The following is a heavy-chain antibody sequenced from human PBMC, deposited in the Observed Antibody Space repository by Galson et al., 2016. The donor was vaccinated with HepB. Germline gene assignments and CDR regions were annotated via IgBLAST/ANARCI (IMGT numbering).Heavy chain of an antibody. D-gene: IGHD6-13*01. Sequence: AEVKKPGESLRISCKGSGYTFSDYWIGWVRQMPGKGLEWMGAIYPGDSDIKYRPSFQGQVTISADKSTSTAYLQWSSLKASDTAIYYCAAAGISGHYYFDFWGQGTLVTVSS. V-gene: IGHV5-51*01. CDR1: GYTFSDYW. CDR3: AAAGISGHYYFDF. CDR2: IYPGDSDI. J-gene: IGHJ4*02.